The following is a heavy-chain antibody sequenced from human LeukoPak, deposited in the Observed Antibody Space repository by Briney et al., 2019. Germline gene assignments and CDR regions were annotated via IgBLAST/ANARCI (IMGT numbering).Heavy chain of an antibody. V-gene: IGHV4-30-2*01. J-gene: IGHJ3*02. D-gene: IGHD7-27*01. CDR1: GGSISSGGYS. CDR3: ARGSLGDAFDI. Sequence: SETLSLTCTVSGGSISSGGYSWSWIRQPPGEGLEWIGYIYHSGSTYYNPSLKSRVTISVDRSKNQFSLKLSSVTAADTAVYYCARGSLGDAFDIWGQGTMVTVSS. CDR2: IYHSGST.